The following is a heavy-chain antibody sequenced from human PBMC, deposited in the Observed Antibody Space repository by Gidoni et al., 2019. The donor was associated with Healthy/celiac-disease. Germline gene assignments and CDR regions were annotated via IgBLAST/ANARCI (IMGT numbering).Heavy chain of an antibody. Sequence: QPGRSLRLSCAASGFTFSSYGMHWVRQAPSKGLEWVAVISYDGSNKYYADSVKGRFTISRDNSKNTLYLQMNSLRAEDTAVYYCAKDLVVGATGWFDPWGQGTLVTVSS. V-gene: IGHV3-30*18. CDR1: GFTFSSYG. D-gene: IGHD1-26*01. J-gene: IGHJ5*02. CDR2: ISYDGSNK. CDR3: AKDLVVGATGWFDP.